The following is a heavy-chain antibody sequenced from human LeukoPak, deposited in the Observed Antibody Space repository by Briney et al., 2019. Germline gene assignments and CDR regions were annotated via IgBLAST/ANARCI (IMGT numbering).Heavy chain of an antibody. CDR3: ASDYVWGSYRYPFFDY. CDR2: ISSSSSTI. CDR1: GFTFSSYS. D-gene: IGHD3-16*02. Sequence: PGGSLRLSCAASGFTFSSYSMNWVRQAPGKGLEWVSYISSSSSTIYYADSVRGRFTISRDNAENSLYLQMNSLRDEDTAVYYCASDYVWGSYRYPFFDYWGQGTLVTVSS. V-gene: IGHV3-48*02. J-gene: IGHJ4*02.